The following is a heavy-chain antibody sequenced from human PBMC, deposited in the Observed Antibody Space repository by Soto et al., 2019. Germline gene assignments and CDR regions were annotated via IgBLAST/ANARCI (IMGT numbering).Heavy chain of an antibody. CDR2: ISGAGGGT. CDR1: GFIFSRTA. J-gene: IGHJ3*02. CDR3: AKDSRGDNFVSFFDI. V-gene: IGHV3-23*01. Sequence: EVQLLESGGGLVQPGGSLRLSCTASGFIFSRTAMTWVRQAPGKGLQWVSLISGAGGGTYYADCVKGRFTISRGNSKNTLFLQMRIVRAEDTALCYCAKDSRGDNFVSFFDIWGQGATVIVSS. D-gene: IGHD3-22*01.